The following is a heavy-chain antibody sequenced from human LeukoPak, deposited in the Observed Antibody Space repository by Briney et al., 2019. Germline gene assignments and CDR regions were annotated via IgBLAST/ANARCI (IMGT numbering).Heavy chain of an antibody. V-gene: IGHV4-34*01. CDR3: ARGLSSSWYPMRFDP. D-gene: IGHD6-13*01. CDR2: INHSGSP. CDR1: GGSFSGYY. Sequence: SETLSLTCAVYGGSFSGYYWSWIRQPPGKGLEWIGEINHSGSPNYHPSLKSRVTISVDTSKNQFSLKLSSVTAADTAVYYCARGLSSSWYPMRFDPWGQGTLVTVSS. J-gene: IGHJ5*02.